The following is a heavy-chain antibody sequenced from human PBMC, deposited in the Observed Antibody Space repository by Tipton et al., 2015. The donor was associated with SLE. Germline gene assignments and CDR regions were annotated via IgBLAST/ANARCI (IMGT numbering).Heavy chain of an antibody. CDR2: IHSSGST. V-gene: IGHV4-59*08. CDR3: ARQRLVQGGDCFDD. D-gene: IGHD1-1*01. CDR1: GGSISGYY. Sequence: TLSLTCTVSGGSISGYYWSWIRQPPGKGLEWIAYIHSSGSTNYNPSLKSRVTISVESSKNLFSLKVTSVTAADAAVYYCARQRLVQGGDCFDDWGQGSLVTVSA. J-gene: IGHJ4*02.